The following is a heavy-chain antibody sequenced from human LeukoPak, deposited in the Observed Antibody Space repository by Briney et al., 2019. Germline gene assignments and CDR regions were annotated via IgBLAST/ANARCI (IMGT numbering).Heavy chain of an antibody. CDR3: AKDPTTYYDSSGYGRYNWFDP. D-gene: IGHD3-22*01. V-gene: IGHV3-23*01. CDR2: ISGSGGST. Sequence: GGSLRLSCAASGFTFSSYAMSWVRQAPGKGLEWVSGISGSGGSTYYADSVKGRFTISRDNSKSTLYLQMNSLRAEDTAVYYCAKDPTTYYDSSGYGRYNWFDPWGQGTLVAVSS. J-gene: IGHJ5*02. CDR1: GFTFSSYA.